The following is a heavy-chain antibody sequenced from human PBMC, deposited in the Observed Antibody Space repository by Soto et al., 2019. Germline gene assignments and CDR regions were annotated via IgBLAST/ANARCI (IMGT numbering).Heavy chain of an antibody. CDR2: ISSSGSTI. CDR3: ARDIVDTAAFDY. D-gene: IGHD5-18*01. V-gene: IGHV3-48*03. Sequence: GGSLRLSCAASGFTFSSYEMNWVRQAPGKGLEWVSYISSSGSTIYYADSVKGRFTISRDNAKNSLYLQMNSLRAEDTAVYCCARDIVDTAAFDYWGQGTLVTVSS. CDR1: GFTFSSYE. J-gene: IGHJ4*02.